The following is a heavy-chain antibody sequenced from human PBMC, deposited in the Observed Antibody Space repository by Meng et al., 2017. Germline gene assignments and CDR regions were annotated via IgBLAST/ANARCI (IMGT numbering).Heavy chain of an antibody. CDR3: ARRYSSSWYANTYGYYFDY. CDR1: GYSISSGYY. V-gene: IGHV4-38-2*02. D-gene: IGHD6-13*01. J-gene: IGHJ4*02. Sequence: SETLSLTCTVSGYSISSGYYWGWIRQPPGKGREWIGSIYHSGSTYYNPSLKSRVTISVDTSKNQFSLKVRSVTAADTAVYYCARRYSSSWYANTYGYYFDYWGQGTLVTVSS. CDR2: IYHSGST.